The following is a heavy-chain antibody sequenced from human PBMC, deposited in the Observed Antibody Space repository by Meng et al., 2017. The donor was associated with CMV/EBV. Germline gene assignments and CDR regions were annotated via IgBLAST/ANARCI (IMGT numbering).Heavy chain of an antibody. CDR2: IYYNGNT. D-gene: IGHD3-10*01. V-gene: IGHV4-39*07. Sequence: SETLSLTCTVSGGSISSNNYYWGWIRQPPGKGLELIATIYYNGNTYYSPSLKSRVTISLDTSKNQLSLKLNSVTAADTAVYYCATGLWFEEWGQGTLVTVSS. J-gene: IGHJ4*02. CDR1: GGSISSNNYY. CDR3: ATGLWFEE.